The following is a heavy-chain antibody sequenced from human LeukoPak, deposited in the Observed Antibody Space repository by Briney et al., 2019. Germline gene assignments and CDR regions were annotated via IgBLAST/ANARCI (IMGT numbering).Heavy chain of an antibody. J-gene: IGHJ5*02. D-gene: IGHD3-10*01. CDR1: GDSVSSNSAA. CDR3: ARGHQELLWFGELLINWFDP. CDR2: TYYRSKWYN. Sequence: SQTLSLTCAISGDSVSSNSAAWNWIRQSPSRGLEWLGRTYYRSKWYNDYAISVKSRITINPDTSKNQFSLQLNSVTPEDTAVYYCARGHQELLWFGELLINWFDPWGQGTLVTVSS. V-gene: IGHV6-1*01.